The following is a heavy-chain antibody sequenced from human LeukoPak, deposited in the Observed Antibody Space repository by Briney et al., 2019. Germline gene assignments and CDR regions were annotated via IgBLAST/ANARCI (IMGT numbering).Heavy chain of an antibody. V-gene: IGHV1-2*02. CDR2: INPNSGGT. CDR1: GYTFTGYY. Sequence: GASVKVSCKASGYTFTGYYLHWVRQAPGQGLEWMAWINPNSGGTGYAQKFRGRVTMARDTSISTAYMELSRLRSDDTAVYYCARGRSVTVPETTKLFDQWGQGTLVTVSS. CDR3: ARGRSVTVPETTKLFDQ. D-gene: IGHD1-7*01. J-gene: IGHJ4*02.